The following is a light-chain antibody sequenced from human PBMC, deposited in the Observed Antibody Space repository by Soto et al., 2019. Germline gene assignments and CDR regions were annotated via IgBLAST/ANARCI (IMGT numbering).Light chain of an antibody. CDR2: EVT. CDR3: SSYAASNNFYFV. CDR1: SSDVGGYNY. J-gene: IGLJ3*02. V-gene: IGLV2-8*01. Sequence: QSALTQPPSASGSPGQSVTISCTGTSSDVGGYNYVSWYQQYPGRAPQLMIYEVTKRPSGVPDRFSGSKSGNTASLTVSGLQAADEADYYCSSYAASNNFYFVFGGGTKLTVL.